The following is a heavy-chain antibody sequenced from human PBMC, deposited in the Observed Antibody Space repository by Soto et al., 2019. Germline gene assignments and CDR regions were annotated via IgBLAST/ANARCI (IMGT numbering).Heavy chain of an antibody. Sequence: ESLKVYCKGSGYNFTSYCIGWVRQMPGKGLEWMGRIDPSDSYTNYSPSFQGHVTISADKSISTAYLQWSSLKASDTAMYYCASLTYYYDSSGYYYGPYDYWGQGNLVTVSS. CDR1: GYNFTSYC. D-gene: IGHD3-22*01. J-gene: IGHJ4*02. CDR3: ASLTYYYDSSGYYYGPYDY. CDR2: IDPSDSYT. V-gene: IGHV5-10-1*01.